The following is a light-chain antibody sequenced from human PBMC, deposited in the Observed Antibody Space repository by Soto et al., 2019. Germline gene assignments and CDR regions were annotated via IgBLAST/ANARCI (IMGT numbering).Light chain of an antibody. Sequence: DIVITQAPLSLPVTPGEPASISCSSSQSLLHSNGYTYLDWYLQKPGQSPQLLIYLGSNRASGVPDRFSGSGSGTDFTLQISRVEAEDVGVYCCTQALQTHSFGGGTNVDIK. CDR3: TQALQTHS. J-gene: IGKJ4*01. CDR1: QSLLHSNGYTY. V-gene: IGKV2-28*01. CDR2: LGS.